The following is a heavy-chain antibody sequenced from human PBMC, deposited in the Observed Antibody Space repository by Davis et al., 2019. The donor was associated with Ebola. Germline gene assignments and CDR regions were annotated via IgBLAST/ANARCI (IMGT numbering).Heavy chain of an antibody. V-gene: IGHV3-30*03. CDR2: ISYDGSNK. CDR1: GFTFSSYG. D-gene: IGHD5-12*01. CDR3: ARAGSIVATIYYFDY. Sequence: GESLKISCAASGFTFSSYGMHWVRQAPGKGLEWVAVISYDGSNKYYADSVKGRFTISRDNSKNTLYLQMNSLRAEDTAVYYCARAGSIVATIYYFDYWGQGTLVTVSS. J-gene: IGHJ4*02.